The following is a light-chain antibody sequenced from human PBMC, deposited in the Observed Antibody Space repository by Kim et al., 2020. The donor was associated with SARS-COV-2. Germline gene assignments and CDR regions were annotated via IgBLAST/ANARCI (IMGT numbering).Light chain of an antibody. V-gene: IGLV2-11*01. Sequence: GQSVTISCTGTSSDVGGYNYVSWYQQHPGKAPKLMIYDVSKRPSGVPDRFSGSKSDNTASLTISGLQAEDEADYYCCSYAGSYTLVFGGGTKPTVL. J-gene: IGLJ2*01. CDR2: DVS. CDR1: SSDVGGYNY. CDR3: CSYAGSYTLV.